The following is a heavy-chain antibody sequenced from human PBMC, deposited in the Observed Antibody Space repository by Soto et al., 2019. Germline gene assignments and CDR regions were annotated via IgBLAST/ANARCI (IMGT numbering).Heavy chain of an antibody. D-gene: IGHD6-25*01. V-gene: IGHV3-13*05. Sequence: SGGSLRLSCAASAFTFSRKDMHWVRQGTGRGLEWVSGIGTAGDPKSPGSVKGRFSISRDNARNTVYLQMSSLRVDDTAVYYCLSKVPSGPWRAWGQGTLVTVSS. CDR3: LSKVPSGPWRA. CDR2: IGTAGDP. CDR1: AFTFSRKD. J-gene: IGHJ5*02.